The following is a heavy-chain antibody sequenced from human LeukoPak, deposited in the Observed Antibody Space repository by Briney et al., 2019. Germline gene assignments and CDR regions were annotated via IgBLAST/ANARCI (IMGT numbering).Heavy chain of an antibody. D-gene: IGHD3-22*01. V-gene: IGHV1-69*13. CDR2: IIPIFGTA. CDR1: GGTFSSYA. CDR3: AGGLADYYDSSGYYLDY. J-gene: IGHJ4*02. Sequence: SVKVSCKASGGTFSSYAISWVRQAPGQGLEWMGGIIPIFGTANYAQKFQGRVTITADESTSTAYMELSSLRSEDTAVYYCAGGLADYYDSSGYYLDYWGQGTLVTVSS.